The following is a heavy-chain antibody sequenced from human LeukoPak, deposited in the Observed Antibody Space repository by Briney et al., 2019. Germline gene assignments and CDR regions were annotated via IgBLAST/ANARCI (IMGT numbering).Heavy chain of an antibody. CDR3: ARYHCGGDCSTGDWFDP. Sequence: TSETLSLTCTVSGGSISSCYWSWIRQPPGKGLEWIGYIYYSGSTNYNPSLKSRVTISVDTSKNQFSLKLSSVTAADTAVYYCARYHCGGDCSTGDWFDPWGQGTLVTVSS. CDR2: IYYSGST. V-gene: IGHV4-59*01. J-gene: IGHJ5*02. D-gene: IGHD2-21*02. CDR1: GGSISSCY.